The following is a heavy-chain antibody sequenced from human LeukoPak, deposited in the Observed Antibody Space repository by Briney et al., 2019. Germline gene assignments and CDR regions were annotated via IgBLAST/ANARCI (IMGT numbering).Heavy chain of an antibody. CDR3: AREHDYGDYVLDY. D-gene: IGHD4-17*01. V-gene: IGHV1-69*06. CDR2: IIPIFGTA. Sequence: RASVKVSCKASGGTFSSYAISWVRQAPGQGLEWMGGIIPIFGTANYAQKFQGRVTITADKSTSTAYMELSSLRSEDTAVYYCAREHDYGDYVLDYWGQGTLVTVSS. CDR1: GGTFSSYA. J-gene: IGHJ4*02.